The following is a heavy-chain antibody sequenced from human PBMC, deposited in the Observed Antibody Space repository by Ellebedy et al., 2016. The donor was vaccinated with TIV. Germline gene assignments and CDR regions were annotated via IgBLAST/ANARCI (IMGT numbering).Heavy chain of an antibody. D-gene: IGHD1-26*01. CDR3: AREERIGPGTKGYFDL. J-gene: IGHJ2*01. V-gene: IGHV4-61*01. CDR2: IYYSGST. CDR1: GGSVSSGSYY. Sequence: GSLRLXCTVSGGSVSSGSYYWSWIRQPPGKGLEWIGYIYYSGSTNYNPSLKSRVTISVDTSKNQFSLKLSSVTAADTAVYYCAREERIGPGTKGYFDLWGRGTLVTVSS.